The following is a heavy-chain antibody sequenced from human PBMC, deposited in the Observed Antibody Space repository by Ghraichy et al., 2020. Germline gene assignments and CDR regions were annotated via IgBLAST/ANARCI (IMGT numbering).Heavy chain of an antibody. J-gene: IGHJ3*01. CDR2: IYGSDNNT. V-gene: IGHV3-23*05. CDR1: GFSVSTYA. D-gene: IGHD2-8*02. CDR3: AKPFAGANMSFDV. Sequence: GGSLRLSCAASGFSVSTYAMTGVRQTPGKGLEWVSSIYGSDNNTYYADSVNGRFTISRDNSKNTLYLQMNSLRAEDTSVYYCAKPFAGANMSFDVWGQGTVVIVSS.